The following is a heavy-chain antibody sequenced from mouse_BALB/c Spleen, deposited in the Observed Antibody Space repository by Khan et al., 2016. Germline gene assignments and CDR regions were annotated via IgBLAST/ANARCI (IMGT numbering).Heavy chain of an antibody. CDR3: ARALYYYGSSYVSYAMDY. V-gene: IGHV2-6-7*01. Sequence: QMQLEESGPGLVAPSQSLSITCTVSGFSLTGYGVNWVRQPPGKGLKWLGMIWGDGSTDYNSALKSRLSISKDNSKSQVFLKMNSLQTDDTARYYCARALYYYGSSYVSYAMDYWGQGTSVTVSS. CDR1: GFSLTGYG. D-gene: IGHD1-1*01. J-gene: IGHJ4*01. CDR2: IWGDGST.